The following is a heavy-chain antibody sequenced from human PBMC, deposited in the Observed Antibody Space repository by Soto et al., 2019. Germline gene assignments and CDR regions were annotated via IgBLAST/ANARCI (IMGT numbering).Heavy chain of an antibody. Sequence: SETLSLTCTVSGDSIRSYYWTWIRQPPGRGLEWIGHVYYGGSTNYNPSLQSRVTISLDTSKNQFSLRLTSMTAADAAVYYCAGEGTLATFGVVWGQGTRVTVSS. V-gene: IGHV4-59*01. J-gene: IGHJ4*02. D-gene: IGHD3-3*01. CDR2: VYYGGST. CDR3: AGEGTLATFGVV. CDR1: GDSIRSYY.